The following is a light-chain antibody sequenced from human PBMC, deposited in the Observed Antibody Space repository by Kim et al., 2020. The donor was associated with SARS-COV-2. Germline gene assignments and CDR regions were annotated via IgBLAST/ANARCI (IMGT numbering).Light chain of an antibody. CDR1: QGLVHSDGNTY. J-gene: IGKJ2*01. CDR2: KIS. CDR3: MQSTQFPYN. V-gene: IGKV2-24*01. Sequence: QPASISCNSSQGLVHSDGNTYLSWLQQRPGQPPRLLIYKISKRFSGVPDRFSGGGAGTDFTLRISRVEAEDVGVYYCMQSTQFPYNFGQGTKLEI.